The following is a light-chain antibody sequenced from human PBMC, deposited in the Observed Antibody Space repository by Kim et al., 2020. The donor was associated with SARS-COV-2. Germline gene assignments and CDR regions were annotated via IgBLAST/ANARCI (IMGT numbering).Light chain of an antibody. J-gene: IGKJ4*01. CDR3: QQYASVPLT. CDR1: QSVRSDY. CDR2: HAS. V-gene: IGKV3-20*01. Sequence: EIVLTQSPGTLSLSPGERATLSCRASQSVRSDYLAWYQRKPGQAPRLLIYHASSRATDIPDRFSGSGSGADFTLTISRLEPEDFAVYYCQQYASVPLTFGGGTKVDIK.